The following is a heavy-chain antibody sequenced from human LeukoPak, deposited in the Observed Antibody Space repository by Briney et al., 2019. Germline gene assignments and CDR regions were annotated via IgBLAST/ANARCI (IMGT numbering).Heavy chain of an antibody. V-gene: IGHV3-11*01. CDR1: GFTFSDYY. J-gene: IGHJ3*02. D-gene: IGHD2-15*01. CDR3: ARDSLTIPDAFDI. CDR2: ISSSGSTI. Sequence: PGGSLRLSCAASGFTFSDYYMSWIRQAPGKGLEWVSYISSSGSTIYYADSVKGRFTISRDNAKNSLYLQMNSLRAEDTAVYYCARDSLTIPDAFDIWGQGTMVTVSS.